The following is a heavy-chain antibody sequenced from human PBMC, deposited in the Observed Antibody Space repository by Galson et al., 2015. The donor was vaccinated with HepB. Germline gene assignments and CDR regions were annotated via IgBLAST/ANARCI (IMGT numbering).Heavy chain of an antibody. CDR1: GFSFSSYV. D-gene: IGHD6-19*01. CDR3: APGWLRTDSYWVFDL. Sequence: SLRLSCAASGFSFSSYVMHWVRQAPGKGLEWVAAISFDVTNTYYADSVRGRFTVSRDNSKNTLYLQIDSLGTEDTAVYFCAPGWLRTDSYWVFDLWGRGTLVTVSS. V-gene: IGHV3-30*03. CDR2: ISFDVTNT. J-gene: IGHJ2*01.